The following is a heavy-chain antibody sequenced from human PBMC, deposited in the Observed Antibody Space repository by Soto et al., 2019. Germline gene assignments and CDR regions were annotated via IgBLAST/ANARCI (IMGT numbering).Heavy chain of an antibody. CDR1: GFTFSGSA. Sequence: GGSLRLSCAASGFTFSGSAMHWVRQAPGKGLEWVGRIRSKANSYATAYAASVKGRFTISRDDSKNTAYLQMNSLKTEDTAVYYCTRRPYDSSGYEEPAAFDIWGQGTMVTVSS. CDR2: IRSKANSYAT. V-gene: IGHV3-73*01. CDR3: TRRPYDSSGYEEPAAFDI. J-gene: IGHJ3*02. D-gene: IGHD3-22*01.